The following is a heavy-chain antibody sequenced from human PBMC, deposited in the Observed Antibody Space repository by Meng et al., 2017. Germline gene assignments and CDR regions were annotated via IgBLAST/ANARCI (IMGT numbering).Heavy chain of an antibody. Sequence: QLVQSGVEVKKTGASVKVSCKASGYTFTSYAMHWVRQAPGQRLEWMGWINAGNGNTKYSQKFQGRVTITRDTSASTAYMELSSLRSEDTAVYYCARDRIVATTLGRGYYFDYWGQGTLVTVSS. CDR1: GYTFTSYA. D-gene: IGHD5-12*01. CDR3: ARDRIVATTLGRGYYFDY. CDR2: INAGNGNT. J-gene: IGHJ4*02. V-gene: IGHV1-3*01.